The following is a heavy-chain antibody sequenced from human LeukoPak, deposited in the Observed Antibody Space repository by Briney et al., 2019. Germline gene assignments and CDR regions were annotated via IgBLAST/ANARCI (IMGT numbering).Heavy chain of an antibody. V-gene: IGHV5-51*01. CDR1: GYSFTNYW. J-gene: IGHJ5*02. CDR2: IYPGGYDN. CDR3: ATLYNWNDNWFDP. D-gene: IGHD1-1*01. Sequence: GESLKISCKGSGYSFTNYWIGWVRQMPGKGLEWMGVIYPGGYDNRYSPSFQGQVTISADKSISTAYLQWSSLKASDTAMYYCATLYNWNDNWFDPWGQGTLVTVSS.